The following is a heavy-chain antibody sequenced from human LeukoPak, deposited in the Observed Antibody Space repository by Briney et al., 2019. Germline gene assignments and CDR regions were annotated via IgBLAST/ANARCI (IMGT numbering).Heavy chain of an antibody. V-gene: IGHV4-34*01. CDR1: GGSFSGYY. D-gene: IGHD4-23*01. Sequence: SETLSLTCAVYGGSFSGYYWSWIRQPPGKGLEWIGEINHSGSTNYNPSLKSRVTISVDTSKNQFSLKLSSVTAAGTAVYYCARTRWPKPFDYWGQGTLVTVSS. CDR2: INHSGST. CDR3: ARTRWPKPFDY. J-gene: IGHJ4*02.